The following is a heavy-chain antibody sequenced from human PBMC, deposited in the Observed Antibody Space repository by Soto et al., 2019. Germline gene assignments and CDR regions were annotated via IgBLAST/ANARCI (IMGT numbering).Heavy chain of an antibody. D-gene: IGHD2-2*01. CDR2: ISSSRSYI. Sequence: GGALRLPCAASGFPFSSYSMNWVRQAPGEGLERVSSISSSRSYIYYADTVKGRFTISRDNAKNSLYLQMTSLRAEDTAVYYCARVLVFCSSTSCSTNFNWFDPWGQGTLVTVSS. CDR1: GFPFSSYS. J-gene: IGHJ5*02. CDR3: ARVLVFCSSTSCSTNFNWFDP. V-gene: IGHV3-21*01.